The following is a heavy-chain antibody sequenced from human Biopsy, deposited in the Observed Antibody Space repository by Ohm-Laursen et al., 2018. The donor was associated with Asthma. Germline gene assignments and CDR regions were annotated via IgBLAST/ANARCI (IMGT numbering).Heavy chain of an antibody. J-gene: IGHJ4*02. Sequence: SSMKVSCKPLGGTFNTYVIGWVRQAPGQGLEWMGGINSVFGTTTYPQKFQDRVTITADDSTSTVYMELSSLRSEDTAVYYCARKAGSCISRTCYSLDFWGQGTLVTVSS. V-gene: IGHV1-69*01. D-gene: IGHD2-2*01. CDR3: ARKAGSCISRTCYSLDF. CDR2: INSVFGTT. CDR1: GGTFNTYV.